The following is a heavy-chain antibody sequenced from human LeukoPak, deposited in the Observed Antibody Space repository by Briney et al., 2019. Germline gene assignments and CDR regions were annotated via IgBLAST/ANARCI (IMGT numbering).Heavy chain of an antibody. V-gene: IGHV3-30*03. CDR2: TSYDGGNE. J-gene: IGHJ4*02. CDR1: GFTFSNFA. CDR3: ERDLDGSTGSYLDY. Sequence: GGSLRLSCAVSGFTFSNFAMYWVRQPPGKGLEWVAVTSYDGGNEYYAEAVEGRFTITRDNSKNTLYLQMNSLRGEDTAVYYCERDLDGSTGSYLDYWGQGTLVTVSS. D-gene: IGHD3-22*01.